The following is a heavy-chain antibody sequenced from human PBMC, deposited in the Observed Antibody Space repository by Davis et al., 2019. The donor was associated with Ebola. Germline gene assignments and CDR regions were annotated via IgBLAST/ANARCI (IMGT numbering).Heavy chain of an antibody. V-gene: IGHV1-69*02. CDR1: GGTFSSYT. CDR2: IIPILGIA. D-gene: IGHD3-22*01. Sequence: SVKVSCKASGGTFSSYTISWVRQAPGQGLEWMGRIIPILGIANYAQKFQGRVTITADKSTSTAYMELSSLRSEDTAVYYCARYRNYYDSSGYYYEDFDYWGQGTLVAVSS. J-gene: IGHJ4*02. CDR3: ARYRNYYDSSGYYYEDFDY.